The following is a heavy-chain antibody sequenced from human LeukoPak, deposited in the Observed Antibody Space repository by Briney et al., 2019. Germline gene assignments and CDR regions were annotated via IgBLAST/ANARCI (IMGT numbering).Heavy chain of an antibody. J-gene: IGHJ4*02. CDR2: INPSGGST. D-gene: IGHD3-3*01. CDR1: GGTFSSYA. Sequence: ASVKVSCKASGGTFSSYAISWVRQAPGQGLEWMGIINPSGGSTSYAQKFQGRVTMTRDTSTSTVYMELSSLRSEDTAVYYCARGWHFGVVRPVDYWGQGALVTVSS. CDR3: ARGWHFGVVRPVDY. V-gene: IGHV1-46*01.